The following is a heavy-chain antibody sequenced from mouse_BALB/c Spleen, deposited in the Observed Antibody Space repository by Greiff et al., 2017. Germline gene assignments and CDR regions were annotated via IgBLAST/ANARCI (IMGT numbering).Heavy chain of an antibody. CDR2: ISYSGST. V-gene: IGHV3-2*02. CDR1: GYSITSDYA. CDR3: ARLEGRRAY. Sequence: EVKLMESGPGLVKPSQSLSLTCTVTGYSITSDYAWNWIRQFPGNKLEWMGYISYSGSTSYNPSLKSRISITRDTSKNQFFLQLNSVTTEDTATYYCARLEGRRAYWGQGTLVTVSA. D-gene: IGHD3-3*01. J-gene: IGHJ3*01.